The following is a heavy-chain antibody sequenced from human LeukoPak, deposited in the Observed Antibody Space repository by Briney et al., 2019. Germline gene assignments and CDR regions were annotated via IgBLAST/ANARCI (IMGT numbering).Heavy chain of an antibody. J-gene: IGHJ4*02. D-gene: IGHD2-15*01. CDR2: VYYSGST. Sequence: PSETLSLTCTVSGGSISSYYWSWIRLPPGKGLEWIGYVYYSGSTKYNPSLRSRVTISVDTSKNQFSLKLSSVTAADTAVYYCARVGYCSGGGCYGLDYWGQGTLVTVSS. CDR1: GGSISSYY. V-gene: IGHV4-59*01. CDR3: ARVGYCSGGGCYGLDY.